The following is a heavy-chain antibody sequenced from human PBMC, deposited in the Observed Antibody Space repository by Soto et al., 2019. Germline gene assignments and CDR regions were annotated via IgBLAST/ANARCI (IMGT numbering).Heavy chain of an antibody. CDR2: ISSSGTYI. D-gene: IGHD4-17*01. CDR1: GFIFTSHS. CDR3: AGDFFLYGDYVLDY. J-gene: IGHJ4*02. V-gene: IGHV3-21*01. Sequence: EVQLVESGGGLVKPGGSLRLSCAASGFIFTSHSMNWVRQAPGKGLEWVASISSSGTYISYADSLKGRFTISRDNAINSLFLQMNSLRAEDTAVYYCAGDFFLYGDYVLDYWGQGTLVTVSS.